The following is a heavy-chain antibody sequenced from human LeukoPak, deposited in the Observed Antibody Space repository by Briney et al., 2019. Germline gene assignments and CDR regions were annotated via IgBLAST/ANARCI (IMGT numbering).Heavy chain of an antibody. CDR2: IYSGGDT. D-gene: IGHD6-13*01. Sequence: GGSLRHSCAASGIIASNNYMNWVRQAPGKGLEWVSLIYSGGDTDYADSVKGRFTISRDNSKNILYLQMNSLRVDDTAVYYCARDPPAVSTNTYGWGQGTLVTVSS. CDR3: ARDPPAVSTNTYG. V-gene: IGHV3-66*01. CDR1: GIIASNNY. J-gene: IGHJ1*01.